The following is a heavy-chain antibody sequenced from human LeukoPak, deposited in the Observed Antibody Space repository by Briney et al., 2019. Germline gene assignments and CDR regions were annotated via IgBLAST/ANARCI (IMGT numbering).Heavy chain of an antibody. CDR3: ARDVGPGVLLWFGN. Sequence: GASVKVSCKASGYTFTGYYMHWVRQAPGQGLECMGWINPNSGGTNYAQKFQGRVTMTRDTSISTAYMELSRLRSDDTAVYYCARDVGPGVLLWFGNWGQGPWSPSPQ. J-gene: IGHJ1*01. D-gene: IGHD3-10*01. CDR1: GYTFTGYY. CDR2: INPNSGGT. V-gene: IGHV1-2*02.